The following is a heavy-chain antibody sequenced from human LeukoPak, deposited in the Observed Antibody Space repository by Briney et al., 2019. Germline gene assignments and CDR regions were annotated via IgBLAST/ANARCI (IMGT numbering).Heavy chain of an antibody. V-gene: IGHV3-48*02. J-gene: IGHJ4*02. CDR2: ISGSDNTI. Sequence: GGSLRLSCAASGFTFSSYFMIWVRQAPGKGLEWVSYISGSDNTIHYADSVKGRFTISRDNAKNSLHLQMNSLRDEDTAVYYCAKGEDIVVVVAASYFGYWGQGTLVTVSS. CDR3: AKGEDIVVVVAASYFGY. D-gene: IGHD2-15*01. CDR1: GFTFSSYF.